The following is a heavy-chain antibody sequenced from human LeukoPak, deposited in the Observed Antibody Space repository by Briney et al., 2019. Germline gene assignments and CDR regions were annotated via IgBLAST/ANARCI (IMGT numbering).Heavy chain of an antibody. V-gene: IGHV3-7*01. CDR1: GFTVSSNY. D-gene: IGHD4-4*01. CDR3: ARRVHSNYGDDY. J-gene: IGHJ4*02. Sequence: GGSLRLSCAASGFTVSSNYMSWVRQAPGKGLEWVANIKQDGSEKYYVDSVKGRFTISRDNAKNSLYLQMNSLRAEDTAVYYCARRVHSNYGDDYWGQGTLVTVSS. CDR2: IKQDGSEK.